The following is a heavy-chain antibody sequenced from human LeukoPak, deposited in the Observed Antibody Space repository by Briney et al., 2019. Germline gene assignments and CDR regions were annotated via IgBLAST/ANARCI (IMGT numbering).Heavy chain of an antibody. V-gene: IGHV4-59*04. D-gene: IGHD6-13*01. CDR1: GFTVSSNY. CDR2: IYSSGST. J-gene: IGHJ5*02. CDR3: ARREEYLPSSSWFSWFDP. Sequence: PGGSLRLSCAASGFTVSSNYMSWVRQAPGKGLEWIGNIYSSGSTYYNASLQSRVTISIDTSKNQFSLKLSSVTAADTAVYYCARREEYLPSSSWFSWFDPWGQGTLVTVSS.